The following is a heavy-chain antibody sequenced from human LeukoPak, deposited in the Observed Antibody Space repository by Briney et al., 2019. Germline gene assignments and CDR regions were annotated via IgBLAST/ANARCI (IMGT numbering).Heavy chain of an antibody. CDR3: ARAKNSYGSGSYSGFDY. CDR1: GFTFSSYS. D-gene: IGHD3-10*01. V-gene: IGHV3-21*01. J-gene: IGHJ4*02. Sequence: GGSLRLSCAASGFTFSSYSMNWVRQAPGKGLEWVSSISSSSSYIYYADSVKGRFTISRDSAKNSLYLQMNSLRAEDTAVYYCARAKNSYGSGSYSGFDYWGQGTLVTVSS. CDR2: ISSSSSYI.